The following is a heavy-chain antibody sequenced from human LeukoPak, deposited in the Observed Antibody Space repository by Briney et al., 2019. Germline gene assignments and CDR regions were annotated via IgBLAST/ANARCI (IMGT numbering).Heavy chain of an antibody. J-gene: IGHJ4*02. Sequence: GGSLRLSCAVSGLTLSNYGMSWVRQAPGKGLEWVAGISGSGGSTNYADSVKGRFTISRDNPKNTLYLHMNSLRPEDTAVYFCAKRGVVIRVILVGFHQEASYFDSWGQGALVTVSS. CDR1: GLTLSNYG. CDR2: ISGSGGST. CDR3: AKRGVVIRVILVGFHQEASYFDS. D-gene: IGHD3-22*01. V-gene: IGHV3-23*01.